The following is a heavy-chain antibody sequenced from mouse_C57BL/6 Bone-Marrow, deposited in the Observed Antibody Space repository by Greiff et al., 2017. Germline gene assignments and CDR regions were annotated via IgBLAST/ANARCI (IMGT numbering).Heavy chain of an antibody. CDR2: ISDGGSYT. CDR3: ASPPSYYYSMDY. V-gene: IGHV5-4*03. Sequence: EVMLLESGGGLVKPGGSLKLSCAASGFTFSSYAMSWVRQTPEKRLEWVATISDGGSYTYYPDNVKGRFTISRDNAKNNLYLQMSHLKSEDTAMYYGASPPSYYYSMDYWGQGTSVTVSA. J-gene: IGHJ4*01. CDR1: GFTFSSYA.